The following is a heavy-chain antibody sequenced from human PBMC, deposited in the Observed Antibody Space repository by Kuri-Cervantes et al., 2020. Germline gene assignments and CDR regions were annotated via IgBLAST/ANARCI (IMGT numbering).Heavy chain of an antibody. CDR1: GYTFTSYA. CDR2: INAGNGNT. Sequence: ASVQVSCKASGYTFTSYAMHWVRQAPGQRLEWMGWINAGNGNTKYSQKFQGRVTITRDTSSSTAYMQLSSLRSEDTAVYYCAKGVPAAMLSWFDPWGQGTLVTVSS. V-gene: IGHV1-3*01. CDR3: AKGVPAAMLSWFDP. J-gene: IGHJ5*02. D-gene: IGHD2-2*01.